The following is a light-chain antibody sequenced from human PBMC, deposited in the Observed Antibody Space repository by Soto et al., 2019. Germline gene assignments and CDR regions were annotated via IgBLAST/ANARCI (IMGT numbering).Light chain of an antibody. J-gene: IGKJ5*01. V-gene: IGKV1-39*01. CDR2: AAS. CDR1: QTITSY. Sequence: DIQMTQSPSSLSASVVDRVTITCLSSQTITSYLNWYQQKPGKAPKSLIYAASNLQSGVPSRFSGSGSGTDFTLTISSLQPEDFATYYCQQSYSTPITFGQGTRLEIK. CDR3: QQSYSTPIT.